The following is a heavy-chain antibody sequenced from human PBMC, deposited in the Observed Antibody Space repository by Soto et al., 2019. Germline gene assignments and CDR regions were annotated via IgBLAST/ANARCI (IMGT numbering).Heavy chain of an antibody. Sequence: SGPALVNPTQTLTLTCSFSGFSLSTSGVGVGWIRQPPGKALEWLALIYWNDDKRYSPSLKSRITITKDTSKNQVVLTMTNMDSVDTAKYYCAHRLRGRAVDYWGQGTLVTVSS. V-gene: IGHV2-5*01. CDR1: GFSLSTSGVG. CDR2: IYWNDDK. CDR3: AHRLRGRAVDY. J-gene: IGHJ4*02.